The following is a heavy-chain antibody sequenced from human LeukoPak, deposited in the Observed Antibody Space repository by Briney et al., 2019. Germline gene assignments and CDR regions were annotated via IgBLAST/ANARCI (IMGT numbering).Heavy chain of an antibody. D-gene: IGHD6-19*01. CDR3: ARGRGWYRGVVYFDY. V-gene: IGHV4-61*05. Sequence: PSETLSLTCTVSGGSISSSSYYWGWIRQPPGTGLEWIGYIYYSGSTNYKPSLKSRVTISVDTSKNQFSLKLSSVTAADTAVYYCARGRGWYRGVVYFDYWGQGTLVTVSS. J-gene: IGHJ4*02. CDR1: GGSISSSSYY. CDR2: IYYSGST.